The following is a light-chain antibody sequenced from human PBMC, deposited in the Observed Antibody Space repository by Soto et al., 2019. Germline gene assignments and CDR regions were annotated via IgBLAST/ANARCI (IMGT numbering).Light chain of an antibody. V-gene: IGKV3-20*01. J-gene: IGKJ1*01. CDR3: HHYET. Sequence: EIVLTQSPGTPSLSPGDRATLSCRASQSVSRSYLGWYQQKPGQAPRLLMYGASIRAAGVPDRFSGSGSGTELTLTISRLEPEDFTVYYCHHYETFGQGTTVDIK. CDR1: QSVSRSY. CDR2: GAS.